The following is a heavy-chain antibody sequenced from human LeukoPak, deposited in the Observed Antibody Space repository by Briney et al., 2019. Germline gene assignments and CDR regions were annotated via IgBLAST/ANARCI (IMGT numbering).Heavy chain of an antibody. CDR2: INIDGSQR. CDR3: ARDPGWGALDY. D-gene: IGHD3-16*01. Sequence: GGSLRLSCAASGFSFSSTWMTWVRQTPGKGLELVSNINIDGSQRYHAYSVEGRFPISRDNVKNTLYLQMSSLRVEDTAVYYCARDPGWGALDYWGQGALVIVSS. J-gene: IGHJ4*02. V-gene: IGHV3-7*03. CDR1: GFSFSSTW.